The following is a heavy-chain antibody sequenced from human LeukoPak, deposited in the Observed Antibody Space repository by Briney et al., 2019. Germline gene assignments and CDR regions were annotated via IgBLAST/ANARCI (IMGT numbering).Heavy chain of an antibody. J-gene: IGHJ4*02. Sequence: GGSLRLSCVTSGFTFSRYSMRWVRQAPGKGLEWVSSIYFTGNYISYADSVKGRFTISRDNAKNSLYLQMNSLRAEDTAVYYCAREFNTVGNFDYWGQGTLVTASS. CDR1: GFTFSRYS. CDR3: AREFNTVGNFDY. D-gene: IGHD3-10*01. V-gene: IGHV3-21*01. CDR2: IYFTGNYI.